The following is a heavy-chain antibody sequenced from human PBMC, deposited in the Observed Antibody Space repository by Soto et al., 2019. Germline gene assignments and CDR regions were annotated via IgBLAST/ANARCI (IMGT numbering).Heavy chain of an antibody. J-gene: IGHJ4*02. Sequence: PSETLSLTCAVYGGSFSGSYWSWIRQPPGKGLERIGEINHSGSTNYNPSLKSRVTIPVDTSKNQFSLKLSSVTAAHTAVYYCARGAQSYSSTTSCLYFFDYGGQGT. CDR2: INHSGST. V-gene: IGHV4-34*01. CDR3: ARGAQSYSSTTSCLYFFDY. CDR1: GGSFSGSY. D-gene: IGHD2-2*01.